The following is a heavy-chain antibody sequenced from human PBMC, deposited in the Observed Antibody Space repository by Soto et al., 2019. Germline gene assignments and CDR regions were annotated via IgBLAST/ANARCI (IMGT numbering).Heavy chain of an antibody. V-gene: IGHV3-23*01. CDR3: ALDGGNRNYGMAV. CDR1: GFTFSSYA. Sequence: EVQLLESGGGLVQPGGSLRLSCTASGFTFSSYAMSWVRQAPGKGLEWVSAISGSGGSTYYADSVKGRFTISRDNSKNTLYLQMNSLRAEETAVYYCALDGGNRNYGMAVWGQGTTVTVSS. D-gene: IGHD2-15*01. J-gene: IGHJ6*02. CDR2: ISGSGGST.